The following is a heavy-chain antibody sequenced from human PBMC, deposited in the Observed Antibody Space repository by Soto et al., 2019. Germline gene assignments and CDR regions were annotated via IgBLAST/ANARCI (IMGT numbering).Heavy chain of an antibody. V-gene: IGHV3-23*01. CDR3: TKDVCSGGSGHNWFDP. J-gene: IGHJ5*02. CDR1: GFTFNSDV. D-gene: IGHD2-15*01. CDR2: ISGSGSDT. Sequence: EVQLLESGGGLVQPGGSLRLSCAASGFTFNSDVMSWVRQAPGKGLEWVSGISGSGSDTYYADSVKGRFTISRDTSKNTLSLQMNSLRAEDTALYYCTKDVCSGGSGHNWFDPWGQGTLVTVSS.